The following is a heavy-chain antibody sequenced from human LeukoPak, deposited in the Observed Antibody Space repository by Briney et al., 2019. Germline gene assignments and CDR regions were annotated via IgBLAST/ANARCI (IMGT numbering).Heavy chain of an antibody. CDR2: ISFDGSNK. Sequence: GRSLRLSCAASGFTFSSYDMHWVRRAPGKGLEWVAVISFDGSNKYYADSVKGRFTISRDNSKNTLYLQMNSLRAEDTAVYYCARDTHGSFDYWGQGTLVTVSS. D-gene: IGHD1-26*01. V-gene: IGHV3-30*03. CDR1: GFTFSSYD. J-gene: IGHJ4*02. CDR3: ARDTHGSFDY.